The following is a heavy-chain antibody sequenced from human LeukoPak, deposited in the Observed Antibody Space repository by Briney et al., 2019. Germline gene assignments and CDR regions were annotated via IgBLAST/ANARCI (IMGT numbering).Heavy chain of an antibody. CDR3: ARVQNSGCLFGAPDAFDI. CDR2: INPNSGGT. J-gene: IGHJ3*02. V-gene: IGHV1-2*02. CDR1: GYTLTDYY. Sequence: SVTVSCKSSGYTLTDYYMHELRQAPGQEREWMGFINPNSGGTDYAQNFQGRVTMTRDTSISTIYMEVSRLRSDDTAVYYCARVQNSGCLFGAPDAFDIWGQGTMVTVSS. D-gene: IGHD1-26*01.